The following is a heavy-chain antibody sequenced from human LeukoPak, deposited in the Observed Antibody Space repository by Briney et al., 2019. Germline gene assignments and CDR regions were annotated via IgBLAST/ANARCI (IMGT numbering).Heavy chain of an antibody. J-gene: IGHJ4*02. Sequence: PGGSLRLSCAASGFTFSSYSMNWVRQAPGKGLEWVSYISSSSSTIYYADSVKGRFTISRDNAKNSLYLQMNSLRDEDTAVYYCARDPESGYSYGNFDYWGQGTLVTVSS. D-gene: IGHD5-18*01. CDR3: ARDPESGYSYGNFDY. CDR2: ISSSSSTI. CDR1: GFTFSSYS. V-gene: IGHV3-48*02.